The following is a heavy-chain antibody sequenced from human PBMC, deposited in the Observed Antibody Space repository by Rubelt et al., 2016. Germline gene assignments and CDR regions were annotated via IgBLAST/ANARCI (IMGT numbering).Heavy chain of an antibody. V-gene: IGHV5-51*01. CDR3: ARQRRYCSGGSCYSYWFDP. Sequence: VNTHGESLKISCKGSGYSFTSYWIGWVRQMPGKGLEWMGIIYPGDSDTRYSPSFQGQVTISADKSISTADLQWSSLKASDTAMYYCARQRRYCSGGSCYSYWFDPWGQGTLVTVSS. CDR1: GYSFTSYW. CDR2: IYPGDSDT. D-gene: IGHD2-15*01. J-gene: IGHJ5*02.